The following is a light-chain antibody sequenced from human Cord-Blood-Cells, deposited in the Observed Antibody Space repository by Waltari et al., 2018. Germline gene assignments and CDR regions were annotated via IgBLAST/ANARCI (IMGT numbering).Light chain of an antibody. Sequence: QSALPPPPSASGSPGQSVTIPFTATRRAVGGSPSVSWYPQHPGKAPKLMIYEVSKRPSGVPDRFSGSKSGNTASLTVSGLQAEDEADYYCSSYAGSNNLVFGGGTKLTVL. J-gene: IGLJ2*01. CDR1: RRAVGGSPS. CDR2: EVS. CDR3: SSYAGSNNLV. V-gene: IGLV2-8*01.